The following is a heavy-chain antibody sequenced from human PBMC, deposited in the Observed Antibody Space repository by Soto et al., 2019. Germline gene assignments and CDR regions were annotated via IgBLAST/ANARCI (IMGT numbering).Heavy chain of an antibody. CDR3: TPGPALAEAGTYHGPY. Sequence: GGSLRLSCAASGFTFSGSAMHWVRQASGKGLEWVGRIRSKANSYATAYAASVKGRFTISRDDSKNTAYLQMNSLKTEDTAVYYCTPGPALAEAGTYHGPYWGQGTLVTVSS. CDR1: GFTFSGSA. V-gene: IGHV3-73*01. D-gene: IGHD6-13*01. J-gene: IGHJ4*02. CDR2: IRSKANSYAT.